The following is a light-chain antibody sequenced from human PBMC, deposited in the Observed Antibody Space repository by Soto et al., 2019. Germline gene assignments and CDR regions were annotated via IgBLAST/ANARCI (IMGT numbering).Light chain of an antibody. CDR1: RSVSSY. J-gene: IGKJ2*01. CDR2: DAS. V-gene: IGKV3-11*01. Sequence: EVVLTQSPPTLSLSPGERATLSCRASRSVSSYLALYQQKGGQAPRHLIYDASNSAPGIPARFSGSGSGTDFSLSISSLEPEDVAVYYCQQRSKWPVTFGQGTKLEIK. CDR3: QQRSKWPVT.